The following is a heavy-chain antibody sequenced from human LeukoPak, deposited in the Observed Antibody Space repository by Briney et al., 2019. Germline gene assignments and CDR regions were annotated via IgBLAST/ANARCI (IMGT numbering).Heavy chain of an antibody. D-gene: IGHD6-19*01. CDR3: ARALGRIAVAGTGGY. CDR2: ISAYNGNT. V-gene: IGHV1-18*04. CDR1: GYTFTSYG. Sequence: ASVKVSCKASGYTFTSYGISWVRQAPGQGLEWMGWISAYNGNTNYAQELQGRVTMTTDTSTSTAYMELRSLRSDDTAVYYCARALGRIAVAGTGGYWGQGTLVTVSS. J-gene: IGHJ4*02.